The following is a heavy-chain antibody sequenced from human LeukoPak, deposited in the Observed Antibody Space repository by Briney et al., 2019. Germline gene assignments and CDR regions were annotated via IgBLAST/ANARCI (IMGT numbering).Heavy chain of an antibody. V-gene: IGHV4-38-2*01. J-gene: IGHJ6*03. CDR3: ARMRCSSTSCYTHYYYMDV. CDR1: GYSISSGYY. CDR2: IYHSGST. Sequence: SETLSLTCALSGYSISSGYYWGWIRQPPGKGLEWIGSIYHSGSTYYNPSLKSRVTISVDTSKNQFSLKLSSVTAADTAVYYCARMRCSSTSCYTHYYYMDVWGKGTTVTVSS. D-gene: IGHD2-2*02.